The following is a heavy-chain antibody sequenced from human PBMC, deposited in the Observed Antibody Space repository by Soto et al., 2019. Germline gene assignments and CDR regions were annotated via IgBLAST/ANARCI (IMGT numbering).Heavy chain of an antibody. D-gene: IGHD2-2*01. J-gene: IGHJ3*02. CDR2: ISAYNGNT. CDR1: GYTFSNYG. Sequence: QVQLEQSGAAVKKPGASLQVSCKDSGYTFSNYGLSWVRQAPGQGLAWMGWISAYNGNTTYAQKFQGRVTMTKDTSTSTAYMDMRSLKSDDSAVYYCARKYLGAFDIWGQGTLVTVS. V-gene: IGHV1-18*01. CDR3: ARKYLGAFDI.